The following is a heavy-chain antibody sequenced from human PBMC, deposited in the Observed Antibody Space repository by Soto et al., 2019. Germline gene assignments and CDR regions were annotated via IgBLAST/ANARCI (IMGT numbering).Heavy chain of an antibody. Sequence: AAQKISCKGCGYSFTSYWIGWVRQMPGKGLEWMGIIYPGDSNTRYSPSLQGQVTISVDKSISTAYLQWSSLKATDTAMYYCARHAYDFWSGHPNPRYYYGMDVWGQGTTVTSP. CDR2: IYPGDSNT. CDR3: ARHAYDFWSGHPNPRYYYGMDV. V-gene: IGHV5-51*01. D-gene: IGHD3-3*01. J-gene: IGHJ6*02. CDR1: GYSFTSYW.